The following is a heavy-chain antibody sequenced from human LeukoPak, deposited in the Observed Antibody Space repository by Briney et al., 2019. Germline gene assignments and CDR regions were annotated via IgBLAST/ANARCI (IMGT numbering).Heavy chain of an antibody. Sequence: GRSLRLSCAASGFTFDDYAMHWVRQAPGKGLEWVSGISWNSGSIGYADSVKGRFTISRDNAKNSLYLQMNSLRAEDTALYFCANDRGGSYNYWGQGTLVTVSS. CDR2: ISWNSGSI. CDR1: GFTFDDYA. J-gene: IGHJ4*02. CDR3: ANDRGGSYNY. V-gene: IGHV3-9*01. D-gene: IGHD1-26*01.